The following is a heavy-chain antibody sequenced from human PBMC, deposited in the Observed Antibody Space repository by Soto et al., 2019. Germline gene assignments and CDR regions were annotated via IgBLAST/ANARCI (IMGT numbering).Heavy chain of an antibody. CDR3: AQSHHWWSLRSDY. D-gene: IGHD3-16*01. CDR2: ITGSGDRT. J-gene: IGHJ4*02. V-gene: IGHV3-23*01. CDR1: GFTFSYCA. Sequence: EVQLLESGGGLVQPGGCLRLSCTASGFTFSYCAMTWVRQTPGKGLEWVATITGSGDRTSYSASVGGRFTISRDNSNNSLYLQMNSLRAEDAALYYCAQSHHWWSLRSDYFGLGTLVTVSS.